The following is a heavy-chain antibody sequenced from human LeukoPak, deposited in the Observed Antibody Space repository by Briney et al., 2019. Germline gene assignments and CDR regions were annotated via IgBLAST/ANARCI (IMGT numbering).Heavy chain of an antibody. CDR1: GGTFSSYA. J-gene: IGHJ4*02. Sequence: SVTVSCKASGGTFSSYAISWVRQAPGQGLEWMGGIIPIFGTANYAQKFQGRVTITTDESTSTAYMELSSLSSEDTAVYYCAREGSHGDDILTGYFDYWGQGTLVTVSS. V-gene: IGHV1-69*05. D-gene: IGHD3-9*01. CDR3: AREGSHGDDILTGYFDY. CDR2: IIPIFGTA.